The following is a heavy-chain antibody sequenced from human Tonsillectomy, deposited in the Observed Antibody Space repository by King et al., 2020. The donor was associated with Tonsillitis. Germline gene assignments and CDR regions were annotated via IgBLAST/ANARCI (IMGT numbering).Heavy chain of an antibody. V-gene: IGHV1-46*01. CDR3: ARSLYARGAFDI. J-gene: IGHJ3*02. CDR2: INPSGGST. Sequence: QLVQSGAEVKKPGASVKVSCKASGYTFTSYYMHWVRQAPGQGLEWMGIINPSGGSTSYAQKFQGRVTMTRDTSTSTVYMELSSLRSEATAVYYCARSLYARGAFDIWGQGTMVTVSP. CDR1: GYTFTSYY. D-gene: IGHD2/OR15-2a*01.